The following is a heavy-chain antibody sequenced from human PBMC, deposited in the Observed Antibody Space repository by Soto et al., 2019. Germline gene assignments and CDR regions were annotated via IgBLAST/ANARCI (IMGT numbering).Heavy chain of an antibody. J-gene: IGHJ4*02. CDR1: GFTFSSYA. Sequence: LRLSCAASGFTFSSYAMHWVRQAPGKGLEWVAVISYDGSNKYYADSVKGRFTISRDNSKNTLYLQMNSLRAEDTAVYYCASDGAPTAIRHLYYWGQGTLVTVSS. D-gene: IGHD5-18*01. CDR2: ISYDGSNK. V-gene: IGHV3-30-3*01. CDR3: ASDGAPTAIRHLYY.